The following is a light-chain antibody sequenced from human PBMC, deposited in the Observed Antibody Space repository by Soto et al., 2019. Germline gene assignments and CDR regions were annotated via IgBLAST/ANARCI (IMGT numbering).Light chain of an antibody. CDR3: NSYAGSNIDV. CDR2: EVT. J-gene: IGLJ1*01. Sequence: QSVLTQPPSASGSPGQSVTISCTGTSSDVGGYNYVSWYQQRPGQAPQLILYEVTKRPSGVPGRFSGSKSGNTASLTVSGLQAEDEADYYCNSYAGSNIDVFGTGTKVTVL. V-gene: IGLV2-8*01. CDR1: SSDVGGYNY.